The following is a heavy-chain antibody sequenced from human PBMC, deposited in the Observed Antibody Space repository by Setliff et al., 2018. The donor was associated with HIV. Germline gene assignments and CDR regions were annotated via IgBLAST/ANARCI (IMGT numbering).Heavy chain of an antibody. J-gene: IGHJ4*02. CDR1: GGSIRSYY. CDR3: ARGRLVWLGEFSGLDITDPYYFDT. CDR2: VMYGGGS. D-gene: IGHD3-10*01. Sequence: SETLSLTCTVSGGSIRSYYWSWIRQSPGKGLEWLGYVMYGGGSNYSPIFQSRVAMSIDASKNQFSLRLTSVSAADSAVYHCARGRLVWLGEFSGLDITDPYYFDTWGQGALVTVS. V-gene: IGHV4-59*08.